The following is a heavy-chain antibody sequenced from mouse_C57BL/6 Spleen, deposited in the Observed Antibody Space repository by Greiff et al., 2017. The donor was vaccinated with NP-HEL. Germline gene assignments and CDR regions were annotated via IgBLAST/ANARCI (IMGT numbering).Heavy chain of an antibody. D-gene: IGHD1-1*01. CDR1: GFSLTSYG. CDR2: IWRGGST. V-gene: IGHV2-5*01. CDR3: AKRGTTVVDYAMDY. J-gene: IGHJ4*01. Sequence: VQLQESGPGLVQPSQSLSITCTVSGFSLTSYGVHWVRQSPGKGLEWLGVIWRGGSTDYNAAFMSRLSITKDNSKSQVFFKMNSLQADDTAIYYCAKRGTTVVDYAMDYWGQGTSVTVSS.